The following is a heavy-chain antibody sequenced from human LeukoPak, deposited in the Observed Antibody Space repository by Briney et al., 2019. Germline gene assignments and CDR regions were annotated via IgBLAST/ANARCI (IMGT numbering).Heavy chain of an antibody. V-gene: IGHV1-46*01. Sequence: PVASVKLSCKASGYTFTGYYMHWVRQAPGQGLEWMGLINTTGGSTGYAEKFQGRVTMTRDMSTSTDYMELSSLRSEDTAIYYCARDNSVGDNAWWFDPWGQGTLVTVSS. D-gene: IGHD1-26*01. CDR1: GYTFTGYY. CDR2: INTTGGST. CDR3: ARDNSVGDNAWWFDP. J-gene: IGHJ5*02.